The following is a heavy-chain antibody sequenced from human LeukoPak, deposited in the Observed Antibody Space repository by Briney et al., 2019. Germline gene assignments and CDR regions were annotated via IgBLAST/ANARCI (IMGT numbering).Heavy chain of an antibody. CDR3: ATGALPIGFLEVVRPGNYFSNYLVV. J-gene: IGHJ6*03. V-gene: IGHV3-30*04. Sequence: GGYLRLSCDASGFTFSSYPMHWVRQAPGKGLEWVTLISRHINNQEYADSVKGRLTISRDNSKTTLDLQMTSPTTEDTALYYCATGALPIGFLEVVRPGNYFSNYLVVWGKGTIVVVFS. CDR1: GFTFSSYP. D-gene: IGHD3-3*02. CDR2: ISRHINNQ.